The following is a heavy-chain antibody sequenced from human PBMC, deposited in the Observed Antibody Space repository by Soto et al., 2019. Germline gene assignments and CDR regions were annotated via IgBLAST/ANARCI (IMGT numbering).Heavy chain of an antibody. J-gene: IGHJ3*01. CDR2: MYYIGST. V-gene: IGHV4-59*01. D-gene: IGHD4-17*01. CDR3: ARGSLSTETATARDV. Sequence: QVQLHESGPGLVKPSETLALTCTVSGGSISNFYWSWIRQSPGRGLEWIGYGYMYYIGSTYYNTSLERRVTISVDTSKNQISLRLTSVTADDTALYYCARGSLSTETATARDVWGPGTMV. CDR1: GGSISNFY.